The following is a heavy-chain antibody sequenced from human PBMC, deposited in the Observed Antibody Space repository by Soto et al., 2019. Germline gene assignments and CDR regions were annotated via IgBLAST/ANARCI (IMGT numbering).Heavy chain of an antibody. J-gene: IGHJ6*02. CDR3: AREGAAPYYYYGMDV. Sequence: QVQLQESGPGLVKPSQTLSLTCTVSGGSISSGGYFWSWIRQHPGKGLEWIGFSYYSGSTYYNPSLKCRVTISVDTSKTHFSLKLNSVTAADTAGNYCAREGAAPYYYYGMDVWGQGTTVTVSS. V-gene: IGHV4-31*03. CDR1: GGSISSGGYF. CDR2: SYYSGST.